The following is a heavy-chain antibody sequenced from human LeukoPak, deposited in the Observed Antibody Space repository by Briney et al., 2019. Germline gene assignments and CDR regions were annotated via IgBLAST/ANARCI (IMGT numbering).Heavy chain of an antibody. CDR3: ARERGYSYGYDY. J-gene: IGHJ4*02. CDR1: GFTVSSNY. V-gene: IGHV3-66*01. D-gene: IGHD5-18*01. CDR2: IYSGGST. Sequence: GGSLRLSCAASGFTVSSNYMSWVRQAPGKGLEWVSVIYSGGSTYYADSVKGRFTISRDNAKNTLYLQMTSLRAEDTAVYYCARERGYSYGYDYWGQGTLVTVSS.